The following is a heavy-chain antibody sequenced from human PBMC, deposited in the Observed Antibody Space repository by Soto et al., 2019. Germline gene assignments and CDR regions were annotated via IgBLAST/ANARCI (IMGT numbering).Heavy chain of an antibody. CDR3: ARVNRYCSGGSCYSNPNYYYYYGMDV. Sequence: ASVKVYCKASGYTFTSYDINWVRQATRQGLEWMGWMNPNSGNTGYAQKFQGRVTMTRNTSIRTAYMELSSLRSEDTAVYYCARVNRYCSGGSCYSNPNYYYYYGMDVWGQGTTVTVSS. D-gene: IGHD2-15*01. CDR2: MNPNSGNT. V-gene: IGHV1-8*01. J-gene: IGHJ6*02. CDR1: GYTFTSYD.